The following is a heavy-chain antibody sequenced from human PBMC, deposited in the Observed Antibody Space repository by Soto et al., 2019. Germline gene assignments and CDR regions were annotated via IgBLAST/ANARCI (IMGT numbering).Heavy chain of an antibody. Sequence: EVQLVESGGGLVQPGGSLRLSCAASGFTFSSYWMHWVRQGPGEGLVWVSRIMSDGSGTTYADSVKGRFTISRDNAKNTLYLQMYSLRAEDTAVYHCARSRGYGGVEYNMDVWGQGTTVTVSS. CDR3: ARSRGYGGVEYNMDV. CDR1: GFTFSSYW. J-gene: IGHJ6*02. CDR2: IMSDGSGT. V-gene: IGHV3-74*01. D-gene: IGHD3-16*01.